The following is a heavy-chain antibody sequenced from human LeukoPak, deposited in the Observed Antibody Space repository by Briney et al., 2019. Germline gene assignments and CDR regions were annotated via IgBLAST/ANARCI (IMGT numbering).Heavy chain of an antibody. J-gene: IGHJ4*02. CDR1: GLTFSGSA. D-gene: IGHD2-21*02. CDR3: TRPAAPCGDCNLYYFDY. CDR2: IRSKANSYAT. V-gene: IGHV3-73*01. Sequence: GGSLRLSCAASGLTFSGSAMHWVRQASGKGLEWVGRIRSKANSYATAYAASVKGRLTISRDDSKNTAYLQMNSLKTEDTAVYYCTRPAAPCGDCNLYYFDYWGQGTLVTVSS.